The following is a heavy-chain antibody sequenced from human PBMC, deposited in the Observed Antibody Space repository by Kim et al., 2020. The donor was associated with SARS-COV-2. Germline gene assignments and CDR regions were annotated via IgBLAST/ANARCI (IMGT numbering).Heavy chain of an antibody. J-gene: IGHJ4*02. Sequence: PSLKSRVTISVDTSSNQFSLKLRSVTAADTAVYYCARGPYYFDSTSIDYWGQGTLVTVSS. V-gene: IGHV4-34*01. CDR3: ARGPYYFDSTSIDY. D-gene: IGHD3-22*01.